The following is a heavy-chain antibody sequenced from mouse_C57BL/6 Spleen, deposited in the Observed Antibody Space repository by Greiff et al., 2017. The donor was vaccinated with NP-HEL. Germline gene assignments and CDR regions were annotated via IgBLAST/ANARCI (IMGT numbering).Heavy chain of an antibody. CDR1: GYTFTDYN. D-gene: IGHD4-1*02. CDR3: ARCQLGRYYLDY. Sequence: EVQLQQSGPELVKPGASVKIPCKASGYTFTDYNMDWVKQSHGKSLEWIGDITPNTGGTIYNQKFKGKATLTVDKSSSTAYMELRSLTSEDTAVYYCARCQLGRYYLDYWGQGTTLTVSS. J-gene: IGHJ2*01. V-gene: IGHV1-18*01. CDR2: ITPNTGGT.